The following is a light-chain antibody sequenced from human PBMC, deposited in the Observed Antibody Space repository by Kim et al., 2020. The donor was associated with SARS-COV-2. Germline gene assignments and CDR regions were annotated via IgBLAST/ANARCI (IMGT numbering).Light chain of an antibody. CDR2: GAS. Sequence: SGSPGETATRSCRASQSVSSNVAWYQQKPGQAPRLLIYGASTRATGIPARFSGSGSGTEFTLTISSLQSEDFAVYYCQQYNNWPYTFGQGTKLEI. J-gene: IGKJ2*01. CDR3: QQYNNWPYT. V-gene: IGKV3-15*01. CDR1: QSVSSN.